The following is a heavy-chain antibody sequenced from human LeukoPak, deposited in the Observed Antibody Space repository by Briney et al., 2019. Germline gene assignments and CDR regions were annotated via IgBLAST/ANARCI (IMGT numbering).Heavy chain of an antibody. CDR2: IYYSGST. CDR3: ARGDVAYCGGDCYPYFQH. Sequence: PSETLSLTCTVSGGSVSSGSYYWSWIRQPPGKGLEWIGYIYYSGSTNYNPSLKSRVTISVDTSKNQFSLKLSSVTAADTAVYYCARGDVAYCGGDCYPYFQHWGQGTLVTVSP. J-gene: IGHJ1*01. V-gene: IGHV4-61*01. CDR1: GGSVSSGSYY. D-gene: IGHD2-21*02.